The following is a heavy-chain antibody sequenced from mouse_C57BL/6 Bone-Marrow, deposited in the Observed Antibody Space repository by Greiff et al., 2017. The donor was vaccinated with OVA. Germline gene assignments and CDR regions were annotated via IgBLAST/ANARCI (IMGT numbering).Heavy chain of an antibody. CDR1: GYTFTNYW. Sequence: VQLQQSGAELVRPGTSVKMSCKASGYTFTNYWIGWAKQRPGHGLEWIGDIYPGGGYTNYNEKFKGKATLTADKSSSTAYMQFSSLTSEDSAIYYCARGYYYGSSYGYFDYWGQGTTLTVSS. CDR2: IYPGGGYT. D-gene: IGHD1-1*01. CDR3: ARGYYYGSSYGYFDY. J-gene: IGHJ2*01. V-gene: IGHV1-63*01.